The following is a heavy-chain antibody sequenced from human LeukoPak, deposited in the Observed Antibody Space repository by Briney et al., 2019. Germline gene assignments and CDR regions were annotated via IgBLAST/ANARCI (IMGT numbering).Heavy chain of an antibody. Sequence: SETLSLTCTVSGGSISSYYWSWIRQPPGKGLEWIGSIYYSGSTYYNPSLKSRVTISVDTSKNQFSLKLSSVTAADTAVYYCARAYYDFWSGYRPHDAFDIWGQGTMVTVSS. CDR3: ARAYYDFWSGYRPHDAFDI. CDR2: IYYSGST. D-gene: IGHD3-3*01. V-gene: IGHV4-39*01. CDR1: GGSISSYY. J-gene: IGHJ3*02.